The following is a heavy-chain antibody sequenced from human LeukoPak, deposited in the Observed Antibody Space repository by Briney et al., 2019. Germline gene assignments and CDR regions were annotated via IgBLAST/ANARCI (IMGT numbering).Heavy chain of an antibody. Sequence: GGSLRLSCAASGFTFSSNGMHWVRQAPGKGLEWVAVIWHDGSKTYYADSVKGRFTISRDNSKNTLYLQMDSLRAEDTAVYYCARGLRGFGEFPDYWGQGTLVTVSS. CDR3: ARGLRGFGEFPDY. CDR2: IWHDGSKT. D-gene: IGHD3-10*01. V-gene: IGHV3-33*01. J-gene: IGHJ4*02. CDR1: GFTFSSNG.